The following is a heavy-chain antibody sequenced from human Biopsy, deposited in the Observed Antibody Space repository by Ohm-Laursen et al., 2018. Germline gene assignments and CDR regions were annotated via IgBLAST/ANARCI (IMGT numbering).Heavy chain of an antibody. D-gene: IGHD3-22*01. CDR1: GDSISSYY. J-gene: IGHJ2*01. CDR2: VYYTGST. CDR3: ARDRGYYSDRTVPGYFDL. Sequence: TLSLTCIVSGDSISSYYWSWIRQPPGKGLQWIGYVYYTGSTDYNPSLQSRVTISVDTSKNHFSLRLRSVTPADTAIYYCARDRGYYSDRTVPGYFDLWGRGTLVTVSS. V-gene: IGHV4-59*01.